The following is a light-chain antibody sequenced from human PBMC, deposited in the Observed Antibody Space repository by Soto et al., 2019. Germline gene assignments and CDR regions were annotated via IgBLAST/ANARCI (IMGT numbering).Light chain of an antibody. J-gene: IGKJ4*01. CDR3: HQYGSSPPLT. Sequence: EIVLTRSPGALSLSPGERATLSCRASQSVSSSYLAWYQQKPGQAPRLLIFGASSRATGIPDRFSGSGSGTDFTLTISRLEPEDFAVYYCHQYGSSPPLTFGGGTKVEIK. CDR2: GAS. CDR1: QSVSSSY. V-gene: IGKV3-20*01.